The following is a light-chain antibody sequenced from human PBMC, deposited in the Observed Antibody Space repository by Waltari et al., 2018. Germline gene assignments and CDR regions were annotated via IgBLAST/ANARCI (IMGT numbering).Light chain of an antibody. V-gene: IGKV3-15*01. CDR1: QSVSSN. CDR3: QHYNNWPPWT. J-gene: IGKJ1*01. CDR2: GAS. Sequence: EIVMTQSPATLSVSPGERATLSCRASQSVSSNLAWYQQKPGQAPRLLMYGASTRATGIPARSSGSGSGTEFTLTISSLQSEDFAVYYCQHYNNWPPWTFGQGTKVEIK.